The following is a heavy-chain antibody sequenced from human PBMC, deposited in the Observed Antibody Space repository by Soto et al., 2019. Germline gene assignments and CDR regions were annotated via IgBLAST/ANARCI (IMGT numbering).Heavy chain of an antibody. CDR2: IRSKANSYAT. CDR3: TTPQTISGYDLPDAFDI. Sequence: GGSLRLSCAASGFTFSGSAMHWVRQASGKGLEWVGRIRSKANSYATAYAASVKGRFTISRDDSKNTAYLQMNSLKTEDTAVYYCTTPQTISGYDLPDAFDIWGQGTMVTVSS. CDR1: GFTFSGSA. J-gene: IGHJ3*02. V-gene: IGHV3-73*01. D-gene: IGHD5-12*01.